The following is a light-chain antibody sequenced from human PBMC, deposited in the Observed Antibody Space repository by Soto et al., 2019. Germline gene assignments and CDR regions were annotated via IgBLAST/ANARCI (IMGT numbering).Light chain of an antibody. CDR2: KAS. CDR3: QQYKT. V-gene: IGKV1-5*03. Sequence: DIQMTQSPSTLSASVGDRVTITCRASQSLGNWLAWYQQKPGKAPKLLIYKASTLEGGVPSRFSGSESGTEFTLTISSLQPDDFATYYCQQYKTFGQGTRVELK. CDR1: QSLGNW. J-gene: IGKJ1*01.